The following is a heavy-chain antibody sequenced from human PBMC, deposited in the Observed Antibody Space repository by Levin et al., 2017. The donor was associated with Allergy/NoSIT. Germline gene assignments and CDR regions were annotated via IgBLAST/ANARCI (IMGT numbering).Heavy chain of an antibody. Sequence: GGSLRLSCAASGFSFSFYWMHWVRQAPGKGLVWVSRTNSDGSYTNYADSVKGRFTISRDNAKNTLYLQMNSLTAEDTAIYVCIRDIPGRGIGGDLWGQGTLVNV. CDR2: TNSDGSYT. CDR3: IRDIPGRGIGGDL. J-gene: IGHJ5*02. D-gene: IGHD2-15*01. V-gene: IGHV3-74*01. CDR1: GFSFSFYW.